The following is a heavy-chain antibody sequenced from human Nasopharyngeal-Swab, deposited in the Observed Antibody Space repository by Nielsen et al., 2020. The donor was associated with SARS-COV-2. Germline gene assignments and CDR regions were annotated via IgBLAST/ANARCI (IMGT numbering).Heavy chain of an antibody. CDR3: TSSPDYDFWSGYSNWFDP. Sequence: GGSLRLSCAASGFTFSGFAMHWVRQASGKGLEWVGRIRSKANSYATAYAASVKDRFTISRDGSKNTAYLQMNSLKTEDTAVYYCTSSPDYDFWSGYSNWFDPWGQGTLVTVSS. J-gene: IGHJ5*02. CDR1: GFTFSGFA. CDR2: IRSKANSYAT. V-gene: IGHV3-73*01. D-gene: IGHD3-3*01.